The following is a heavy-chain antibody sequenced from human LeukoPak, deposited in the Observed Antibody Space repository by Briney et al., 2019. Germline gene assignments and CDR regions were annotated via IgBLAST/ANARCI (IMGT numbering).Heavy chain of an antibody. CDR2: ISPSGGNT. CDR1: GFTFSSYG. J-gene: IGHJ4*02. V-gene: IGHV3-23*01. Sequence: PGGSLRLSCEASGFTFSSYGMSWVRQAPGKGLEWVSGISPSGGNTNYADSVKGRLTISRDNPKNTRYLEMNRLRAEDTALYYCAKGRQSSCTSSNCYVPDYWGQGTLVTVSS. CDR3: AKGRQSSCTSSNCYVPDY. D-gene: IGHD2-2*01.